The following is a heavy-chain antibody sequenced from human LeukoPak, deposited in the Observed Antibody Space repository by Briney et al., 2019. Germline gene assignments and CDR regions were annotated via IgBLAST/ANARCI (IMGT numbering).Heavy chain of an antibody. CDR1: GGSFSGYY. J-gene: IGHJ4*02. Sequence: SETLSLTCAVYGGSFSGYYWSWIRQPPGKGLEWIGEINHSGSTNYNPSLTSRVTISVDTSKNQFSLKLSSVTAADTAVYYCARNTFRSVDYWGQGTLVTVSS. D-gene: IGHD2/OR15-2a*01. V-gene: IGHV4-34*01. CDR3: ARNTFRSVDY. CDR2: INHSGST.